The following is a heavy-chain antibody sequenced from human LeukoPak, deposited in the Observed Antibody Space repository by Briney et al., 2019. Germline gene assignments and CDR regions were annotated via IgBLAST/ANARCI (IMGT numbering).Heavy chain of an antibody. Sequence: GRSLRLSCAASGFTFSNYWMDWVRQAPGKGLVWVSRIHPDGKNTAYADSVKGRFTISRDNARNTLFLQMNSLRAEDTAVYYCARRAGAYSHPYDYWGQGTLVTVSS. D-gene: IGHD4/OR15-4a*01. CDR3: ARRAGAYSHPYDY. V-gene: IGHV3-74*01. CDR1: GFTFSNYW. CDR2: IHPDGKNT. J-gene: IGHJ4*02.